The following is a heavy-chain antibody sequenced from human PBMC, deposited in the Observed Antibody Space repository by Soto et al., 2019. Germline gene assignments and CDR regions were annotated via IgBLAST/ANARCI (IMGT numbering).Heavy chain of an antibody. J-gene: IGHJ3*02. Sequence: VQLLESGGGLVQPGGSLRLSCEASGFTFSNYAMSWVRQAPGEGPEWVSTLGGGNDVFYADSVKGRFTISRDDSRITLYLRMDNLRVEDTAIYFCAKDAVSHNGIYDAFDIWGQGTVVTVSS. CDR1: GFTFSNYA. CDR2: LGGGNDV. D-gene: IGHD3-3*02. V-gene: IGHV3-23*01. CDR3: AKDAVSHNGIYDAFDI.